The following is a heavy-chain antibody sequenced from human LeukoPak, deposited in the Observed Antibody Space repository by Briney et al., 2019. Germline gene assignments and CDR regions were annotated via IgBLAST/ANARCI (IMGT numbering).Heavy chain of an antibody. J-gene: IGHJ4*02. V-gene: IGHV3-48*04. CDR3: AGEGSGWLPNF. CDR1: GFTFSTYG. Sequence: GGSLRLSCAASGFTFSTYGMNWVRQAPGKGLEWVSYISSTSDSISYADSVRGRFTISRDNTKKSLYLQMNSLRAEDTAVYYCAGEGSGWLPNFWGQGSLVTVSS. D-gene: IGHD6-19*01. CDR2: ISSTSDSI.